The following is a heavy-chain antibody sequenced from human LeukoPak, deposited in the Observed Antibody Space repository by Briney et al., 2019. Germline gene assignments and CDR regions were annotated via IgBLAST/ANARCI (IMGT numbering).Heavy chain of an antibody. Sequence: GGSLRLSCAASGFTFSNYWMSWVRQAPGKGLEWVANINQDGSGKYYVDSVKGRFASSRDNANNSLYLQMNGLRAEDTAVYYCARGRGQNYFDSSGPKYSFDYWGQGTLVTVSS. CDR3: ARGRGQNYFDSSGPKYSFDY. CDR1: GFTFSNYW. J-gene: IGHJ4*02. V-gene: IGHV3-7*02. D-gene: IGHD3-22*01. CDR2: INQDGSGK.